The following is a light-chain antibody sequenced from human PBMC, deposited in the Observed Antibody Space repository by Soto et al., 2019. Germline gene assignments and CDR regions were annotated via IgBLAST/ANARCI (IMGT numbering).Light chain of an antibody. CDR3: QQRSNWPVT. CDR1: QSVSSY. J-gene: IGKJ1*01. Sequence: EIVLTQSPATLSLSPGERATLSCRASQSVSSYLAWYQQKPGQAPRLLNYDASNRATGIPARFSGNGSGTDFTLTISSLEPEDLAVYYCQQRSNWPVTFGQGNKVESK. CDR2: DAS. V-gene: IGKV3-11*01.